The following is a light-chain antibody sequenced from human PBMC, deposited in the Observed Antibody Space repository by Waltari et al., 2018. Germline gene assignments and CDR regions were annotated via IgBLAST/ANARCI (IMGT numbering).Light chain of an antibody. CDR2: AAS. CDR3: QVYVNAPRT. J-gene: IGKJ1*01. V-gene: IGKV1-27*01. Sequence: DIQMTQSPTSLSASVGDRVTITCRASQGISNYLAWYQQKPGKAPQLLIFAASGLQSGVSSRCSGSGSGTECTLTINNLQPEDVATYYCQVYVNAPRTFGQGTRVDIK. CDR1: QGISNY.